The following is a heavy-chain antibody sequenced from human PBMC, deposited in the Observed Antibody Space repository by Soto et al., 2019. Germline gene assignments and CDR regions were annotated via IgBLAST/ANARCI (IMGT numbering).Heavy chain of an antibody. CDR3: ARQEGGSSWYYYYGMDV. V-gene: IGHV4-39*01. D-gene: IGHD6-13*01. J-gene: IGHJ6*02. Sequence: SETLSLTCTVSGGSISSSSYYWGWIRQPPGKGLEWIGSIYYSGSTYYNPSLKSRVTISVDTSKNQFSLKLSSVTAADTAVYYCARQEGGSSWYYYYGMDVWGQGTTVTVS. CDR1: GGSISSSSYY. CDR2: IYYSGST.